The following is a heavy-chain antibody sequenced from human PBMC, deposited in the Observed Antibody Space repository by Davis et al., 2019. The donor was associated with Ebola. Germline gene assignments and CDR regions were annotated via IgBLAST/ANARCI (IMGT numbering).Heavy chain of an antibody. J-gene: IGHJ6*02. CDR3: ANQGPYDFWSGSNYYYYGMDV. V-gene: IGHV1-69*02. CDR1: GYTFTSYY. D-gene: IGHD3-3*01. Sequence: SVKVSCKASGYTFTSYYMHWVRQAPGQGLEWMGRIIPILGIANYAQKFQGRVTITADKSTSTAYMELSSLRSEDTAVYYCANQGPYDFWSGSNYYYYGMDVWGQGTTVTVSS. CDR2: IIPILGIA.